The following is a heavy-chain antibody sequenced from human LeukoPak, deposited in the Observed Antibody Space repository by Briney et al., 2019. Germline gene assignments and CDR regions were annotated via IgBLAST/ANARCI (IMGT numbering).Heavy chain of an antibody. CDR3: ARDRAVRYFDL. CDR1: GFTLSYYG. V-gene: IGHV3-30*03. Sequence: GRSLRLSCAASGFTLSYYGMHWVRQAPGKGLEWVAVISYDGGKKYYTDSVKDRFTISRDDSKNTLYLQMNSLRAEDTALYHCARDRAVRYFDLWGRGTRVTVSS. CDR2: ISYDGGKK. D-gene: IGHD6-19*01. J-gene: IGHJ2*01.